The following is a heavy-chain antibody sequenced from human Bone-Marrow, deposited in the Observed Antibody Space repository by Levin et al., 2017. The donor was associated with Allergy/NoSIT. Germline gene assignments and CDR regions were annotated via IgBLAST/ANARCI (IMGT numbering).Heavy chain of an antibody. V-gene: IGHV1-18*01. Sequence: ASVKVSCKASGYSLGSYSMTWVRQAPGQGLEWMGWISAYNVTPKYAQKFQGRVTMTTDTSTGTAYMELRSLRSDDTAVYYCARDRGDSYDFYSGYHWFDPWGQGILVTVSS. D-gene: IGHD3-3*01. CDR3: ARDRGDSYDFYSGYHWFDP. CDR1: GYSLGSYS. CDR2: ISAYNVTP. J-gene: IGHJ5*02.